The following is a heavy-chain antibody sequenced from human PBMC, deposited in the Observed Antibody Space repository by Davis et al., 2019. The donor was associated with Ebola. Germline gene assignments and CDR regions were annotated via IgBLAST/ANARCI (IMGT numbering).Heavy chain of an antibody. Sequence: SETLSLTCAVYGGSFSSYYWGWLRQPPGKGLEWIGSIYYSGSTYYNPSLKSRVTISVDTSKNQFSLKLSSVTAADTAVYYCALGGDRDWFDPWGQGTLVTVSS. CDR1: GGSFSSYY. V-gene: IGHV4-39*01. CDR2: IYYSGST. CDR3: ALGGDRDWFDP. D-gene: IGHD3-16*01. J-gene: IGHJ5*02.